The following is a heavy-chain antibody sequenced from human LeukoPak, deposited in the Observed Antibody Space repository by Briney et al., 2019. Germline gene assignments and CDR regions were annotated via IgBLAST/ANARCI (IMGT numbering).Heavy chain of an antibody. V-gene: IGHV1-8*03. J-gene: IGHJ6*03. CDR3: AIWAFAYCGGDCYSFSDHYYYMDV. D-gene: IGHD2-21*01. CDR2: MNPNSGNT. CDR1: GYTFTSYD. Sequence: ASVKVSCKASGYTFTSYDINWVRQATGQGLEWMGWMNPNSGNTDYAQKFQGRVTITRNTSISTAYMELSSLRSEDTAVSYCAIWAFAYCGGDCYSFSDHYYYMDVWGKGTTVTVSS.